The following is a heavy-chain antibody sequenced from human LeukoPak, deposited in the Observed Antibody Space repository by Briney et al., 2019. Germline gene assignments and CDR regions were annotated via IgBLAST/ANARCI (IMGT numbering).Heavy chain of an antibody. CDR2: ISAYNGNT. Sequence: GASVKVSCKASGYTFTSYGISWVRQAPGQGLEWMGWISAYNGNTNYAQKLQGRVTMTTDTSTSTAYMELRSLRSDDTAVYYCDDVELERYYYYGMDVWGQGTTVTVSS. CDR1: GYTFTSYG. D-gene: IGHD1-1*01. V-gene: IGHV1-18*01. CDR3: DDVELERYYYYGMDV. J-gene: IGHJ6*02.